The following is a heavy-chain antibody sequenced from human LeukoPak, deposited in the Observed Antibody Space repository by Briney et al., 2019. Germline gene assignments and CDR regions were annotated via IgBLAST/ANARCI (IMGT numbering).Heavy chain of an antibody. J-gene: IGHJ5*02. CDR1: GYTFTSYY. CDR2: INPSGGST. V-gene: IGHV1-46*01. Sequence: WASVKVSCKASGYTFTSYYMHWVRQAPGQGLEWMGIINPSGGSTSYAQKFQGRVTMTRDTSTSTAYMELSSLRSEDTAVYYCAHSPRLGYCSGGSCYSVNWFDPWGQGTLVTVSS. D-gene: IGHD2-15*01. CDR3: AHSPRLGYCSGGSCYSVNWFDP.